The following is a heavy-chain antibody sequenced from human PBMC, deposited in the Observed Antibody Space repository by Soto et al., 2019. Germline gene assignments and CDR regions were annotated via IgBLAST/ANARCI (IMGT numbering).Heavy chain of an antibody. CDR1: GYTFTSYD. D-gene: IGHD6-19*01. CDR3: AGAGYSRGWYSIQYYFDY. CDR2: MNPNSGNT. Sequence: QVQLVQSGAEVKKPGASVKVSCKASGYTFTSYDINWVRQAPGQGLEWMGWMNPNSGNTGYAQKFQGRVTMTRNTSISTAYMELSRLRSEDTAVYYCAGAGYSRGWYSIQYYFDYWGQGTLVTVSS. J-gene: IGHJ4*02. V-gene: IGHV1-8*01.